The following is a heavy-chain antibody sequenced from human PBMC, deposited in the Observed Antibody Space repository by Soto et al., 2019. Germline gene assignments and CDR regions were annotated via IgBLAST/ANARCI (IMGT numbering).Heavy chain of an antibody. CDR1: GGSVSRDSKF. CDR3: ARGYRHYAH. J-gene: IGHJ4*02. CDR2: IYYIGPS. Sequence: PSETLSLTCTVSGGSVSRDSKFWSWIRQPPGKGLEWIGYIYYIGPSRYNPSLESRVTISIDSSKNQVSLTLTSVTAADTAVYYCARGYRHYAHWGRGTLVTVSP. V-gene: IGHV4-61*01. D-gene: IGHD4-4*01.